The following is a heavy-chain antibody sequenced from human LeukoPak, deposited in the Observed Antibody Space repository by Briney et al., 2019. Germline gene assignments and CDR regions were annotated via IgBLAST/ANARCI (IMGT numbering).Heavy chain of an antibody. J-gene: IGHJ4*02. CDR2: ISWNSDSI. CDR1: GFIFDVYA. D-gene: IGHD3-9*01. V-gene: IGHV3-9*01. Sequence: PGRSLRLSCAASGFIFDVYAMHWVRQAPGKGLEWVSSISWNSDSIAYADSVKGRFTISRDNAKNSLYLQMNSLRAEDTAVYYCARDHLYYDILTGYYGGSYFDYWGQGTLVTVSS. CDR3: ARDHLYYDILTGYYGGSYFDY.